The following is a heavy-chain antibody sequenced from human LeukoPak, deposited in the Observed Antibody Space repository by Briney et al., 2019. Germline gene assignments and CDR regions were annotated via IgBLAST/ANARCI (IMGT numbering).Heavy chain of an antibody. CDR1: GFTFSSYA. V-gene: IGHV3-30*04. CDR3: ARGFLLVRGVINHPPFDY. CDR2: ISYDGSNK. J-gene: IGHJ4*02. Sequence: QSGGSLRLSCAASGFTFSSYAMHWVRQAPGKGLEWVAVISYDGSNKYYADSVKGRFTISRDNSKNTLYLQMNSLRAEDTAVYYSARGFLLVRGVINHPPFDYWGQGTLVTVSS. D-gene: IGHD3-10*01.